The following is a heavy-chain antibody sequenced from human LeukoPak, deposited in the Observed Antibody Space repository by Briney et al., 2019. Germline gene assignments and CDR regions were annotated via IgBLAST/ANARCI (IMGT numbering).Heavy chain of an antibody. CDR3: ARGTRSRRPHLYDSSGYYGY. Sequence: SETLSLTCAVYGGSFSGYYWSWIRQPPGKGLEWIGEINHSGSTNYNPPLKSRVTISVDTSKNQFSLKLSSVTAADTAVYYCARGTRSRRPHLYDSSGYYGYWGQGTLVTVSS. CDR2: INHSGST. CDR1: GGSFSGYY. J-gene: IGHJ4*02. D-gene: IGHD3-22*01. V-gene: IGHV4-34*01.